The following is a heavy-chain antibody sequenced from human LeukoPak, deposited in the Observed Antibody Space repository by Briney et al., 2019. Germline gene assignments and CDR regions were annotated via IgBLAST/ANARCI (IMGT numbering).Heavy chain of an antibody. Sequence: SETLSLTCVVYSGSFSGYLWSWIRQPPGKGLEWIGEINRSGSTNYNPSLKSRVTISVDTSKNQFSLKLSSVTAADTAVYYCARGIVGPTYFDYWGQGTLVTVSS. D-gene: IGHD1-26*01. J-gene: IGHJ4*02. CDR3: ARGIVGPTYFDY. CDR2: INRSGST. V-gene: IGHV4-34*01. CDR1: SGSFSGYL.